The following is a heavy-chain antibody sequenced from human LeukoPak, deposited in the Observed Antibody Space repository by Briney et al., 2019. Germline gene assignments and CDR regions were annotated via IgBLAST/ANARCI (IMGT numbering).Heavy chain of an antibody. Sequence: PSETLSLTCTVSGGSISSSNYHWAWIRQPPGKGLEWIGSISDGGSTYYISSLKSRFTISVGTSNTHFSFKLSSVPAADTAVYYCARHRRTGTTVISVVIQGYFDSWGQGSLVTVSS. CDR1: GGSISSSNYH. CDR2: ISDGGST. J-gene: IGHJ4*02. V-gene: IGHV4-39*01. CDR3: ARHRRTGTTVISVVIQGYFDS. D-gene: IGHD3-22*01.